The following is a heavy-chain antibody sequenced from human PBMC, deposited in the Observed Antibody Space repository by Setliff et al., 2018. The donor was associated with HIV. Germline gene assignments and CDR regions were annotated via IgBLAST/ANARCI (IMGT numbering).Heavy chain of an antibody. CDR3: ARVGWSGYYYDYYYYYYMDV. J-gene: IGHJ6*03. CDR1: GGSISSGSYY. CDR2: IYTSGST. D-gene: IGHD3-22*01. V-gene: IGHV4-61*02. Sequence: SETLSLTCTVSGGSISSGSYYWSWIRQPAGKGLEWIRRIYTSGSTNYNPSLKSRVTISVDTSKNQFSLKLSSVTAADTAVYYCARVGWSGYYYDYYYYYYMDVWGKGTTVTVSS.